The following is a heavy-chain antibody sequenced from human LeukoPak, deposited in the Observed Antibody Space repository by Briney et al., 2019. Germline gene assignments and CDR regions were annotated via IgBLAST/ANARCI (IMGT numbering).Heavy chain of an antibody. CDR3: ANSFSGSYAVDY. J-gene: IGHJ4*02. CDR1: GFTFSSYA. V-gene: IGHV3-23*01. D-gene: IGHD1-26*01. CDR2: ISGSGGST. Sequence: PGGSLRLSCAASGFTFSSYAMSWVRQAPGKGLEWVSAISGSGGSTYYADSVKGRFTISRDNSKNTLYLQMNSLRAEDTAVYYCANSFSGSYAVDYWGQGTLVTVSS.